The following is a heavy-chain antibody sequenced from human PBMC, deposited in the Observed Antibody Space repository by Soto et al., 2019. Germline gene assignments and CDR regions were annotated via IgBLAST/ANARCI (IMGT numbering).Heavy chain of an antibody. Sequence: GESLKISCKGSGYSFTNYWIGWVRRMPGKGLEWMGIIYPSDSDTRYSPYFQGQVTISADKSISTAYLHYSSLKASDTAMYYCARRDISGFPDYWGQGTLVTVSS. V-gene: IGHV5-51*01. CDR3: ARRDISGFPDY. CDR2: IYPSDSDT. J-gene: IGHJ4*02. D-gene: IGHD3-22*01. CDR1: GYSFTNYW.